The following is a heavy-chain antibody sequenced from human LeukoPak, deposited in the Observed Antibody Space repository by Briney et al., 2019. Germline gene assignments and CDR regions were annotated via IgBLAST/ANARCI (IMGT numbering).Heavy chain of an antibody. CDR1: GGSFNNYY. V-gene: IGHV4-34*01. CDR3: ARPSSYYDFWSGYFFGAAFDI. J-gene: IGHJ3*02. D-gene: IGHD3-3*01. CDR2: INQSGTT. Sequence: KPSETLSLTCVVYGGSFNNYYWSWIRQPPGKGLEWIAEINQSGTTNYNPSLKSRVAMSVDTSKNQFSLKLSSVTAADTAVYYCARPSSYYDFWSGYFFGAAFDIWGQGTMVTVSS.